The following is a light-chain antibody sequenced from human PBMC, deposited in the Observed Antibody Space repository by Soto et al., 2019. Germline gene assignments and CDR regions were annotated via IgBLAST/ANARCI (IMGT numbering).Light chain of an antibody. CDR3: QQYNSYSSLT. Sequence: DIQMTQSPSTLSASVGDRVTITCRASQTINSWLAWYQQKPGEAPKLLIYKASTLHSGVPSRFSGSGSGIEFSLTVICLQPNVFATYYCQQYNSYSSLTFVGGTKVEIK. CDR1: QTINSW. V-gene: IGKV1-5*03. J-gene: IGKJ4*01. CDR2: KAS.